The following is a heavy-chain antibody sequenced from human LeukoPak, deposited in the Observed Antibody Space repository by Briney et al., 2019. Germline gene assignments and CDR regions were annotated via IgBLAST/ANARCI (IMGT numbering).Heavy chain of an antibody. CDR2: IMPLFGTA. J-gene: IGHJ5*02. CDR1: GGTFNNSA. Sequence: SVKVSCKTSGGTFNNSAISWVRQAPGQGIEWLGGIMPLFGTAGYAQKFQGRVTITKDESTRTVYLELTSLTSDDTAVYYCARDVHGDYGSGWFDPWGQGTLVSVSS. D-gene: IGHD4-17*01. V-gene: IGHV1-69*05. CDR3: ARDVHGDYGSGWFDP.